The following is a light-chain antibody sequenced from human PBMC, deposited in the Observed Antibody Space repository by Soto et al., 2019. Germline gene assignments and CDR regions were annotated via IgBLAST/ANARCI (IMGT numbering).Light chain of an antibody. Sequence: QSVLTQPPSASGTPGQRVTISCSGSSSNIGSNTVNWYQQLPGTAPKLLIYSNNQRPSGVPDRFSGSKSGTSASLAISGLQSEDEADYYCAAWDDSHNWVFGGGTKVTVL. CDR3: AAWDDSHNWV. CDR2: SNN. V-gene: IGLV1-44*01. CDR1: SSNIGSNT. J-gene: IGLJ3*02.